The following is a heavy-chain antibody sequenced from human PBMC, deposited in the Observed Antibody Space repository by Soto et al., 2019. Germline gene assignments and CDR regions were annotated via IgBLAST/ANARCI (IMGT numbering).Heavy chain of an antibody. CDR3: ARVVPGAEAWFGP. D-gene: IGHD2-2*01. V-gene: IGHV4-39*07. CDR2: IYYSGST. CDR1: GGSISSSSYY. Sequence: SETLSLTCTVSGGSISSSSYYWGWIRQPPGKGLEWIGSIYYSGSTYYNPSLKSRVTISVDTSKNQFSLKLSLRSDDTAVYYCARVVPGAEAWFGPWGQGTLVTVSS. J-gene: IGHJ5*02.